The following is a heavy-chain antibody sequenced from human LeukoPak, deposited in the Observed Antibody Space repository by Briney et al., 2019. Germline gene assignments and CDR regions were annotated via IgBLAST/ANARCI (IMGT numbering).Heavy chain of an antibody. Sequence: ASVKVSCKASGYTFTSYSISWVRQAPGQGLEWMGWISAYNGNTNYAQKLQGRVTMTTDTSTSTAYMELRSLRSDDTAVYYCARGLYDFWSGSFDYWGQGTLVTVSS. CDR3: ARGLYDFWSGSFDY. J-gene: IGHJ4*02. CDR1: GYTFTSYS. CDR2: ISAYNGNT. V-gene: IGHV1-18*01. D-gene: IGHD3-3*01.